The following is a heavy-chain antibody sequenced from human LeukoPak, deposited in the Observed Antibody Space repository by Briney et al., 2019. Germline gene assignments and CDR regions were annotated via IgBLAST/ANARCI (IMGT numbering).Heavy chain of an antibody. V-gene: IGHV4-59*01. J-gene: IGHJ4*02. CDR1: GGSISSYY. CDR3: ARWDDYGDHFDY. Sequence: PSETLSLTCTVSGGSISSYYWSWIRQPPGKGLEWIGYIYYSGSTNYNPSLKSRVTISVDTSKNQFSLKLSSVTAADTAVYYCARWDDYGDHFDYGAQGPLVPASS. D-gene: IGHD4-17*01. CDR2: IYYSGST.